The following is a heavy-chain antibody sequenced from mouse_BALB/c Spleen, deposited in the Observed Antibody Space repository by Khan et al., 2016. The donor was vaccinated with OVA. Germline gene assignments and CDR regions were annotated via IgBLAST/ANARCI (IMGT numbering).Heavy chain of an antibody. Sequence: VQLQQSGPELVKPGASVRISCKASGYTFTSYYIHWVKQRPGQGLEWIGWIYPGNGNTKYNEKFKGKATLTADTASSTAYMQLSSLTSEDSAVYFCARWVGNSPSYAMDYWGPGPSVTVSS. D-gene: IGHD2-1*01. V-gene: IGHV1S56*01. CDR3: ARWVGNSPSYAMDY. CDR2: IYPGNGNT. J-gene: IGHJ4*01. CDR1: GYTFTSYY.